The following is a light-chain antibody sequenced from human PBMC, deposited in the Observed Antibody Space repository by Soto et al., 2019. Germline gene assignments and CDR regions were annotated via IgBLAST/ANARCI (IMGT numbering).Light chain of an antibody. CDR1: SGYSTYA. CDR2: INYDGTH. CDR3: QSLGTGIQV. J-gene: IGLJ3*02. Sequence: QAVVTQSPSASASLGASVKLTCTLSSGYSTYAIAWHHQQSEKGPRFLMKINYDGTHSKGDGFFDRFSGSSSGAERHLTISSLQSDDEADYYCQSLGTGIQVFGGGTKVTVL. V-gene: IGLV4-69*01.